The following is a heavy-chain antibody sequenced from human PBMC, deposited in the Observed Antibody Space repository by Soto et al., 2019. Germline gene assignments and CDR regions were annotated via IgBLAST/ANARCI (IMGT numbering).Heavy chain of an antibody. V-gene: IGHV1-18*01. CDR3: ARVASTTQQWLVRGWFDP. J-gene: IGHJ5*02. CDR1: GYTFTSYG. D-gene: IGHD6-19*01. Sequence: ASVKVSCKASGYTFTSYGISWVRQAPGQGLEWMGWISTYNGNTNYAQKLQGRVTMTTDTSTSTAYMELGSLRSDDTAVYYCARVASTTQQWLVRGWFDPWGQGTLVTVSS. CDR2: ISTYNGNT.